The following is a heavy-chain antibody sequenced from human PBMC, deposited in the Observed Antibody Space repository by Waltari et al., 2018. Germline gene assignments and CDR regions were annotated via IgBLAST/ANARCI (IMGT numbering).Heavy chain of an antibody. V-gene: IGHV4-39*07. CDR1: GGSISSSSYY. D-gene: IGHD6-6*01. CDR3: ARDESIASHPFDY. J-gene: IGHJ4*02. CDR2: IYYSVST. Sequence: QLQLQESGPGLVKPSETLSLTCTVSGGSISSSSYYWGWIRQPPGKGLEWIGSIYYSVSTYYNPYIQSRVTRSVDTSKTQFSLKLSSVTAADTAVYYCARDESIASHPFDYCGQGTLVTVSS.